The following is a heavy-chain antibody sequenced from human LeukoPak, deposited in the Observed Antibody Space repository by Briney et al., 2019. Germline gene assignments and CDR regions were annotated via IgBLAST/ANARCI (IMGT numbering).Heavy chain of an antibody. V-gene: IGHV4-39*01. CDR1: GGSISISSYY. J-gene: IGHJ4*02. CDR2: IYYSGST. CDR3: ARRVARSSSGFDY. D-gene: IGHD6-6*01. Sequence: SETLSLTCTVSGGSISISSYYWGWIRQPPGKGLEWIGTIYYSGSTYYNPSLKSRVTVSVDTSENQLSLKLSSVTAADTAVYYCARRVARSSSGFDYWGQGTLVTVSS.